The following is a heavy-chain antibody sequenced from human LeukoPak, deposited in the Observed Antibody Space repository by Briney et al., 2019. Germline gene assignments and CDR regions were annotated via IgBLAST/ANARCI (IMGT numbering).Heavy chain of an antibody. CDR1: GGSISSYY. D-gene: IGHD6-13*01. V-gene: IGHV4-59*01. CDR2: IYYSGST. Sequence: SETLSLTCTVSGGSISSYYWSWIRQPPGKGLECIGNIYYSGSTKYNPSLKSRVTISVATSKNQFSLKLRSVSAADTAVYYCAREIIADSSFYNWFDPWGQGNLVTVSS. CDR3: AREIIADSSFYNWFDP. J-gene: IGHJ5*02.